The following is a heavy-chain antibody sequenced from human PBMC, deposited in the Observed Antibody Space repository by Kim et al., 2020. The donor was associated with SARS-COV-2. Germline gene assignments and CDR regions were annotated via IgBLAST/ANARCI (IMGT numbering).Heavy chain of an antibody. V-gene: IGHV4-59*01. CDR2: IYYSGST. Sequence: SETLSLTCTVSGGSISSYYWSWIRQPPGKGLEWIGYIYYSGSTNYNPSLKSRVTISVDTSKNQFSLKLSSVTAADTAVYYCARDFWSGHSRWFDPWGQGTLVTVSS. J-gene: IGHJ5*02. CDR1: GGSISSYY. CDR3: ARDFWSGHSRWFDP. D-gene: IGHD3-3*01.